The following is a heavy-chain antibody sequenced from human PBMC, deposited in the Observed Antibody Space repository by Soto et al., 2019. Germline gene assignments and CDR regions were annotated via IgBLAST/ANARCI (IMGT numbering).Heavy chain of an antibody. D-gene: IGHD6-19*01. CDR3: AKDSAVAAFAYFQH. Sequence: PGGSLRLSWAASGFTFNNFGMRWIRQAPSKGLEWVAVISYDGSNKYYADSVKGRFTISRDNSKNTLYLQMNSLRAEDTAVYYCAKDSAVAAFAYFQHWGQGTLVTVSS. CDR2: ISYDGSNK. CDR1: GFTFNNFG. V-gene: IGHV3-30*18. J-gene: IGHJ1*01.